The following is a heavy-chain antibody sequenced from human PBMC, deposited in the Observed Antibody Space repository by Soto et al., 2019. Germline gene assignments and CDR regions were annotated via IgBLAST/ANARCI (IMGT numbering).Heavy chain of an antibody. CDR1: VFTSSG. Sequence: VASVKVSCKASVFTSSGISWVRQAPGQRLEWMGWISTHNGNTIYAQKFQGRVIMTMDTSTTTVYMELRSLRPDDTAVYLCAREGILGLFDAHDLWGQGTMVTVSS. CDR2: ISTHNGNT. V-gene: IGHV1-18*04. J-gene: IGHJ3*01. CDR3: AREGILGLFDAHDL. D-gene: IGHD3-3*01.